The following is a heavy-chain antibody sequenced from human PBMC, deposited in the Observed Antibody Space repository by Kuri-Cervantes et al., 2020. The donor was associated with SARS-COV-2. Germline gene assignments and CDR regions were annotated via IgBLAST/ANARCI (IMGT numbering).Heavy chain of an antibody. D-gene: IGHD1-1*01. CDR2: IRYDGSNK. V-gene: IGHV3-30*02. CDR3: ARDRDDPSWDDAFDI. Sequence: LSLTCAASGFTFSSYGIHWVRQAPGKGLEWVAFIRYDGSNKYYADSVKGRFTISRDNSKNTLYLQMNSLRAEDTAVYYCARDRDDPSWDDAFDIWGQGTMVTVSS. CDR1: GFTFSSYG. J-gene: IGHJ3*02.